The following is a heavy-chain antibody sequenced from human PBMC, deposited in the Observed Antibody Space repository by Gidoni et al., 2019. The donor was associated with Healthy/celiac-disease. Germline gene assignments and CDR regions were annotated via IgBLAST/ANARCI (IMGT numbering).Heavy chain of an antibody. D-gene: IGHD6-19*01. CDR2: IKQDGSEK. V-gene: IGHV3-7*01. J-gene: IGHJ4*02. CDR3: ARDKGLAVAGTLDY. CDR1: GFTFSSYW. Sequence: VQPGGSLRLSCAASGFTFSSYWMSWVRQAPGKGLEWVANIKQDGSEKYYVDSVKGRFTISRDNAKNSLYLQMNSLRAEDTAVYYCARDKGLAVAGTLDYWGQGTLVTVSS.